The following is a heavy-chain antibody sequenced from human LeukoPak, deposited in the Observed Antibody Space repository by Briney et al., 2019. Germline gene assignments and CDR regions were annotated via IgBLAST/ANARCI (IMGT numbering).Heavy chain of an antibody. CDR1: GGSISSGGYY. CDR2: IYHSGST. V-gene: IGHV4-30-2*01. D-gene: IGHD3-22*01. J-gene: IGHJ4*02. Sequence: SSETLSLTCTVSGGSISSGGYYWSWIRQPPGKGLEWIGYIYHSGSTYYNSSLKSRVTISVDRSKNQFSLKLSSVTAADTAVYYCASRALDSSGYYSYYFDYWGQGTLVTVSS. CDR3: ASRALDSSGYYSYYFDY.